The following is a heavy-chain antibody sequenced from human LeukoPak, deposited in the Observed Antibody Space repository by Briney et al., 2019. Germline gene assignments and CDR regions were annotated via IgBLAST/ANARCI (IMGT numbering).Heavy chain of an antibody. Sequence: SETLSLTCTVSGGSISSYYWSWIRQPAGKGLEWIGRIFTTGSTNYSPSLKSRVTMSVDTSKNQFSLKLSSVTAADTAVYYCARHLPHSSGWGYSYYYMDVWGKGTTVTISS. D-gene: IGHD6-19*01. CDR1: GGSISSYY. CDR3: ARHLPHSSGWGYSYYYMDV. J-gene: IGHJ6*03. CDR2: IFTTGST. V-gene: IGHV4-4*07.